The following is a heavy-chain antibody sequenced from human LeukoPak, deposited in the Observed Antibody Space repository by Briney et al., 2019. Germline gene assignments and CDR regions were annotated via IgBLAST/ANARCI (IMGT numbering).Heavy chain of an antibody. V-gene: IGHV4-59*08. CDR2: IYYSGST. J-gene: IGHJ4*02. Sequence: PSETLSLTCTVSGGSISSYYWSWIRQPPGKGLEWIGYIYYSGSTNYNPSLKSRVTISVDTSKNQFSLKLSSVTAADTAVYYCARHKRGIVGATDFDYWGQGTLVTVSS. CDR1: GGSISSYY. D-gene: IGHD1-26*01. CDR3: ARHKRGIVGATDFDY.